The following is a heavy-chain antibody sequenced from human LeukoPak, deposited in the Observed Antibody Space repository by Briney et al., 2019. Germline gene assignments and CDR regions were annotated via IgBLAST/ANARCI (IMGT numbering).Heavy chain of an antibody. J-gene: IGHJ4*02. CDR3: ATVSEY. Sequence: HLGGSLPLSCAASGFTFNYFWMHWVRQVPGKGPVWVSGINNDGTATYYADSVKGRFTISRDNAKNTGYLQMNGLRAEDTSVYFCATVSEYWGQGTLVTVSS. CDR1: GFTFNYFW. CDR2: INNDGTAT. V-gene: IGHV3-74*01.